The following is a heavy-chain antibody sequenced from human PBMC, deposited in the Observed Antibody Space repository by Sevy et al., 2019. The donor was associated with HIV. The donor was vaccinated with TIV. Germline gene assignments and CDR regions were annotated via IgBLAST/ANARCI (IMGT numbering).Heavy chain of an antibody. CDR1: GYSFANYW. Sequence: GESLKISCKGSGYSFANYWIGWVRQMPRKGLEWMGIIHPGDSDTRYSLSFQGQVTMSADKSISTAYLQWNSLKASDTAMYYCATFAYGDYVGYFDFWGQGSLVTVSS. V-gene: IGHV5-51*01. CDR3: ATFAYGDYVGYFDF. CDR2: IHPGDSDT. D-gene: IGHD4-17*01. J-gene: IGHJ4*02.